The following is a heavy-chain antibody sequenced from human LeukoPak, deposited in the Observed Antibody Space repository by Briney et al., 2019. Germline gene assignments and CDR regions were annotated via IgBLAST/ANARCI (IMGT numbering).Heavy chain of an antibody. J-gene: IGHJ6*02. D-gene: IGHD6-13*01. CDR1: GFTFSSYG. V-gene: IGHV3-30*18. CDR3: AKARPPAAAGKANYYYYGMDV. Sequence: GRSLRLSCAASGFTFSSYGMHWVRQAPGKGLEWVAVISYDGSNKYYADSVKGRFTISRDNSKNTLYLQMNSLRAEDTAVYYCAKARPPAAAGKANYYYYGMDVWGRGTTVAVSS. CDR2: ISYDGSNK.